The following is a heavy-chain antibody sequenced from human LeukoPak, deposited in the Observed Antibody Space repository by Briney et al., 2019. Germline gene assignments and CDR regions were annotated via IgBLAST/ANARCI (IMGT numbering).Heavy chain of an antibody. D-gene: IGHD3-10*01. J-gene: IGHJ4*01. CDR1: GFTFSSSW. CDR2: IKQDGSEK. CDR3: ARVVPPLYYFDY. Sequence: GGSLRLSCAASGFTFSSSWMSWVRQAPGKGLEWVANIKQDGSEKYYVDSVKGRFTISRDNAKNSLYLQMNSLRAEDTAVYFCARVVPPLYYFDYWGHGTLVTVSS. V-gene: IGHV3-7*01.